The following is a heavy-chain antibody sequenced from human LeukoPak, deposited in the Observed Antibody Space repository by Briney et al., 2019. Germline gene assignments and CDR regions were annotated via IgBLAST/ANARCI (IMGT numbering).Heavy chain of an antibody. CDR3: ARVPITLAGTKDAKYFQH. CDR2: ISSSGSTI. V-gene: IGHV3-11*04. J-gene: IGHJ1*01. D-gene: IGHD6-19*01. Sequence: GGSLRLSCAASGFTFSDYYMSWIRQAPGKGLEWVSYISSSGSTIYYADSVKGRFTISRDNAKNTLSLQMNSLRAEDTAVYYCARVPITLAGTKDAKYFQHWGQGTLVTVSS. CDR1: GFTFSDYY.